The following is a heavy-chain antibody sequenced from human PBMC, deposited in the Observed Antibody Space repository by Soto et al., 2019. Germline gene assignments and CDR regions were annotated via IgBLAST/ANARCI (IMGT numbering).Heavy chain of an antibody. D-gene: IGHD1-26*01. Sequence: SETLSLTCTVSRDSISSSFWTWIRQPAGKGLEWIGRIYISGTTNYNPSLKSRVTMSLDTSKNQFSLKLTSVTAADTAVYYCAEQTGVAGARLDYWARGILVPV. CDR1: RDSISSSF. J-gene: IGHJ4*02. V-gene: IGHV4-4*07. CDR2: IYISGTT. CDR3: AEQTGVAGARLDY.